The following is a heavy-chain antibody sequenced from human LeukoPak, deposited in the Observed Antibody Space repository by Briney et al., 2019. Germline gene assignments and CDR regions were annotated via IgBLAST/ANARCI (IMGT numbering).Heavy chain of an antibody. CDR3: AKGAHWFDP. J-gene: IGHJ5*02. V-gene: IGHV3-9*01. CDR1: GFTFADYA. Sequence: PGGSLRLSCAASGFTFADYAMHWVRQAPGKGLEGVSGISWNSGSIGYADSVRGRFTISRDNAKNSLYLQMNSLRAEDTALYYCAKGAHWFDPWGQGTLVTVSS. CDR2: ISWNSGSI.